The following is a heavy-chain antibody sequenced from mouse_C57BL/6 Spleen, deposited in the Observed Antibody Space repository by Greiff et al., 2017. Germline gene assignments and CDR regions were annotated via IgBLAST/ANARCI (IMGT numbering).Heavy chain of an antibody. J-gene: IGHJ2*01. Sequence: EVQLVESGGDLVKPGGSLKLSCAASGFTFSSYGMSWVRQTPDKRLEWVATISSGGSYTYYPDSVKGRFTISRDNAKNTLYLQMSSLKSEDTAMYYCARAPYYYGSSPYYFDYWGQGTTLTVSS. CDR1: GFTFSSYG. D-gene: IGHD1-1*01. V-gene: IGHV5-6*01. CDR2: ISSGGSYT. CDR3: ARAPYYYGSSPYYFDY.